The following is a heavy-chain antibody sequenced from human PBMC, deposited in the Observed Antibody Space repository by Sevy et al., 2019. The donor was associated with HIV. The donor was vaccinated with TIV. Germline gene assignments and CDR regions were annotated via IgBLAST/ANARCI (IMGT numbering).Heavy chain of an antibody. CDR3: ARDSTTRPRVLDY. J-gene: IGHJ4*02. Sequence: SETLSLTCSVSGCSISSYFWTWVRQSPGKGLEWIGNIYFTGNTDYSPGPKSRVILYLDTSNRQFSLTLKSVTAADTAIYFCARDSTTRPRVLDYWGQGTLVTVSS. CDR2: IYFTGNT. D-gene: IGHD1-1*01. V-gene: IGHV4-59*01. CDR1: GCSISSYF.